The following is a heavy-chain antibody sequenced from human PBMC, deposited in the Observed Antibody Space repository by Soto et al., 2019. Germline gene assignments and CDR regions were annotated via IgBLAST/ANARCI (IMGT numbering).Heavy chain of an antibody. CDR2: IKGDGSGL. CDR3: ARGLKNYYGVDV. Sequence: PGGSLRLSCAASGFTFTTYWMHWVRQVPGKGLVWVSRIKGDGSGLSYADSVKGRFTISRDNVENTVYLQMGSLRADDTAVYYCARGLKNYYGVDVWGQGTTVTVSS. V-gene: IGHV3-74*01. CDR1: GFTFTTYW. J-gene: IGHJ6*02.